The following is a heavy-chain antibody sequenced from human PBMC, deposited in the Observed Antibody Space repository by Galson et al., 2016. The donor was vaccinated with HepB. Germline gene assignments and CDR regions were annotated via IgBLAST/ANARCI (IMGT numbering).Heavy chain of an antibody. CDR2: IIPIFGTP. J-gene: IGHJ4*02. V-gene: IGHV1-69*13. Sequence: SVKVSCKATGHSFSSSAFHWVRQAPGQGLKWMGGIIPIFGTPEYAQKFQGRVKITADESSKTAYIEVNGLTFEDTAFYYCAAPYSSGWTDFDSWGQGTLVTVSS. CDR3: AAPYSSGWTDFDS. CDR1: GHSFSSSA. D-gene: IGHD6-19*01.